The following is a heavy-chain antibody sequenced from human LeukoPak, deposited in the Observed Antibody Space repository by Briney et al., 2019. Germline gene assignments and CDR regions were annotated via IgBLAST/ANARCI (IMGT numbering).Heavy chain of an antibody. CDR1: GYTFTGYY. V-gene: IGHV1-2*02. CDR3: ARNHLIGVVVTDY. Sequence: GASVKVSCKASGYTFTGYYMHWVRQAPGQGLEWMGWINPKSGGTNYAQKFQGRVTMTRDTSISTAYMELSRLRSDDTAVYYCARNHLIGVVVTDYWGQGTLVTVSS. D-gene: IGHD2-21*02. J-gene: IGHJ4*02. CDR2: INPKSGGT.